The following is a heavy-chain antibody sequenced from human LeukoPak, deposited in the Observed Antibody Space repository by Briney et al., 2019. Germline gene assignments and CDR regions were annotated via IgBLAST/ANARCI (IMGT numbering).Heavy chain of an antibody. J-gene: IGHJ4*02. Sequence: GGSLRLSCAASGFTFSSYWMHWVRQAPGKGLEWVSSISSSGSYIYYADSVKGRFTISRDNAKNSLYLQMNSLRAEDTAVYYCARDEGIAAAGIDYWGQGTLVTVSS. V-gene: IGHV3-21*01. D-gene: IGHD6-13*01. CDR3: ARDEGIAAAGIDY. CDR1: GFTFSSYW. CDR2: ISSSGSYI.